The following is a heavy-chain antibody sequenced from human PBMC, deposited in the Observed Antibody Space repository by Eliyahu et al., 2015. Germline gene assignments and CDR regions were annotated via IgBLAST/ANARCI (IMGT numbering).Heavy chain of an antibody. Sequence: GGGLIQPGGSLRLSCAASGFTVSSNYMSWVRQAPGKGLEWLSVMYNGGATYYADSVKGRFTISRDNSKNTLYLQMNSLRADDTAVYYCARDLGAYKRAFDYWGQGTLVTVSS. J-gene: IGHJ4*02. CDR3: ARDLGAYKRAFDY. D-gene: IGHD3-16*01. CDR2: MYNGGAT. CDR1: GFTVSSNY. V-gene: IGHV3-53*01.